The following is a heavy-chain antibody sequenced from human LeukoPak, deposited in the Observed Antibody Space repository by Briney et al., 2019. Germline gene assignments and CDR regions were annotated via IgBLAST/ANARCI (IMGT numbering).Heavy chain of an antibody. Sequence: SETLSLTCAVYGGSFSGYYWSWIRQPPGKGLEWIGEINHSGSANYNPSLKSRVTISVDTSKNQFSLKLSSVTAADTAVYYCASSHGSRRPYYYYGMDVWGQGTTVTVSS. D-gene: IGHD3-10*01. V-gene: IGHV4-34*01. J-gene: IGHJ6*02. CDR3: ASSHGSRRPYYYYGMDV. CDR1: GGSFSGYY. CDR2: INHSGSA.